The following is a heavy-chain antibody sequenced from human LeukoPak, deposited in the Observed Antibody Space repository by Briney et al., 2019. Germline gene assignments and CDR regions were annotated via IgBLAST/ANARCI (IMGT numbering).Heavy chain of an antibody. J-gene: IGHJ4*02. Sequence: GASVKVSCKASGYTFTSYDINWVRQATGQGLEWMGWMNPNSGNTGYAQKFQGRVTMTRNTSISTAYMELSSPRSEDTAVYYCARDPALDSGCPGPYYFDYWGQGTLVTVSS. D-gene: IGHD5-12*01. CDR2: MNPNSGNT. CDR3: ARDPALDSGCPGPYYFDY. CDR1: GYTFTSYD. V-gene: IGHV1-8*01.